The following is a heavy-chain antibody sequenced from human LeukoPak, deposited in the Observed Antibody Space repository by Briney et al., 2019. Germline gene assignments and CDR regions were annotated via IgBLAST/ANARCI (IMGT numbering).Heavy chain of an antibody. CDR2: INPNSGGT. CDR1: GYTFTGYY. V-gene: IGHV1-2*06. J-gene: IGHJ4*02. CDR3: ARDLRYSSGWYTLGSDY. Sequence: ASVKVSCKASGYTFTGYYMHWVRQAPGQGLEWMGRINPNSGGTNYAQKFQGRVTMTRDTSISTAYMELSWLRSDDTAVYYCARDLRYSSGWYTLGSDYWGQGTLVTVSS. D-gene: IGHD6-19*01.